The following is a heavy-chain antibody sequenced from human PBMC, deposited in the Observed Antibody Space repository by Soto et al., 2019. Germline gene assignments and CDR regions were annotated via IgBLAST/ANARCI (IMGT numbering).Heavy chain of an antibody. V-gene: IGHV4-30-2*01. D-gene: IGHD4-4*01. J-gene: IGHJ4*02. Sequence: SETLSLTCTVSGGSISSGAYSWSWMRQPPGKGLEWSGYIYHSGSTYSIPSLRSRVTISMDRTKNQFSLHLNSVTAGDTAVYFCARFRYSDNWHGLIDYWGQGTLVTVSS. CDR3: ARFRYSDNWHGLIDY. CDR1: GGSISSGAYS. CDR2: IYHSGST.